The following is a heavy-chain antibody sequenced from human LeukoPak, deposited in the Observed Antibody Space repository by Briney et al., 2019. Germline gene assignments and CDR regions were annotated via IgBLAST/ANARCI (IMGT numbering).Heavy chain of an antibody. J-gene: IGHJ5*02. CDR3: ARGGPLYSSSWLNWFDP. V-gene: IGHV3-11*01. Sequence: GGSLRLSCAASGFTFSDYYMSWIRQAPGKGLEWVSYISSSGSTIYYADSVKGRFTISRDNAKNSLYLQMSGLRAEDTAVYYCARGGPLYSSSWLNWFDPWGQGTLVTVSS. CDR1: GFTFSDYY. D-gene: IGHD6-13*01. CDR2: ISSSGSTI.